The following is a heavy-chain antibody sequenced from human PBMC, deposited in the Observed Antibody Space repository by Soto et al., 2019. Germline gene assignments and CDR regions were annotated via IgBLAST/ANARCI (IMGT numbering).Heavy chain of an antibody. J-gene: IGHJ6*02. Sequence: GGSLRLSCAASGVTFSNAWMSWVRQAPGKGLEWVGRIKSKTDGGTTDYAAPVKGRFTISRDDSKNTLYLQMNSLKTEDTAVYYCTTGYCTNGVCYISGDYYYYGMDVWGQGTTVTAP. CDR3: TTGYCTNGVCYISGDYYYYGMDV. D-gene: IGHD2-8*01. V-gene: IGHV3-15*01. CDR1: GVTFSNAW. CDR2: IKSKTDGGTT.